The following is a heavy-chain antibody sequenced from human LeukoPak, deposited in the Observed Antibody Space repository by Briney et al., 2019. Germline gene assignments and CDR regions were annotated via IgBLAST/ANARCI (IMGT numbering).Heavy chain of an antibody. CDR3: AAGGHGIGYHFDC. V-gene: IGHV4-59*08. CDR2: IHYSGGT. D-gene: IGHD1-26*01. J-gene: IGHJ4*02. Sequence: SETLSLTCTVSGGSISSSYWSWIRQPPGKGLEWIGYIHYSGGTNYNPSLESRVTISVDTSKNQSPLKLTSVTAADTVVYYCAAGGHGIGYHFDCWGQGTLVTVSS. CDR1: GGSISSSY.